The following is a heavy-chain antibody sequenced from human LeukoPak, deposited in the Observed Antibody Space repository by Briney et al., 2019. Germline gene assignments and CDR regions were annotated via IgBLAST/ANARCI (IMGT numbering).Heavy chain of an antibody. D-gene: IGHD6-13*01. V-gene: IGHV4-61*02. J-gene: IGHJ4*02. CDR1: GGSISSGSYF. CDR3: AREGYTSSWYSGYYYFDY. CDR2: INTSGST. Sequence: SETLSLTCTVSGGSISSGSYFWTWIRQPAGKGLEWIGRINTSGSTNYNPSLKSRVTISVDTSKNQFSLKLSSVTAADTAVFYCAREGYTSSWYSGYYYFDYWGQGTLVIVSS.